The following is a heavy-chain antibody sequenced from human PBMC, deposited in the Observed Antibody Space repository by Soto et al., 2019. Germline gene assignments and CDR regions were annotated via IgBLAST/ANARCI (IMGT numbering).Heavy chain of an antibody. CDR3: ARLIAAAGTDNWFDP. J-gene: IGHJ5*02. V-gene: IGHV1-8*01. D-gene: IGHD6-13*01. CDR2: MNPNSGNT. CDR1: GYTFTSYD. Sequence: ASVKVSSKASGYTFTSYDINWVRQATGQGLEWMGWMNPNSGNTGYAQKFQGRVTMTRNTSISTAYMELSSLRSEDTAVYYCARLIAAAGTDNWFDPWGQGTLVTVSS.